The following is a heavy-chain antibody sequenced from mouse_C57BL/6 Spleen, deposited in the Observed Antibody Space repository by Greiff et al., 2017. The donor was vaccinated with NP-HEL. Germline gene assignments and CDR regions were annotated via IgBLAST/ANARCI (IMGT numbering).Heavy chain of an antibody. Sequence: EVQLQQSGPELVKPGASVKMSCKASGYTFTDYNMHWVKQSHGKSLEWIGYINPNNGGNSYNQKFKGKATLTVNKSSSKAYMELRSLTAEDSAVYYCARSDYYGSTFAYWGQGTLVTVSA. V-gene: IGHV1-22*01. J-gene: IGHJ3*01. CDR3: ARSDYYGSTFAY. CDR2: INPNNGGN. D-gene: IGHD1-1*01. CDR1: GYTFTDYN.